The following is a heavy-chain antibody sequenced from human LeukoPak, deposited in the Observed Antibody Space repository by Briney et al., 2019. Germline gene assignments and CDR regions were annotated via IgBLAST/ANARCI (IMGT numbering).Heavy chain of an antibody. J-gene: IGHJ4*02. Sequence: SETLSLTCAVSGYSISSGYYWGWIRQPPGKGLEWSGSIYHSGSTYYNPSLKSRVTISVDTSKNQFSLKLSSVTAADTAVYYCLLYVGFIDNWGQGTLVTVSS. CDR3: LLYVGFIDN. V-gene: IGHV4-38-2*01. CDR2: IYHSGST. D-gene: IGHD2-2*02. CDR1: GYSISSGYY.